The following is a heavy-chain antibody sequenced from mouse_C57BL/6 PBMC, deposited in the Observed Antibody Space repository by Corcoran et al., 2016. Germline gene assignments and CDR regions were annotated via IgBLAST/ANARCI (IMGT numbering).Heavy chain of an antibody. CDR2: INPNNGGT. J-gene: IGHJ3*01. Sequence: EVQLQQSGPELVKPGASVKMSCKASGYTFTDYNMHWVKQSHGKSLEWIGYINPNNGGTSYNQKFKGKATLTVNKSSSTAYMELRSLTSEDSAVYYCARGHYGNYVRFAYWGQGTLVTVSA. V-gene: IGHV1-22*01. D-gene: IGHD2-1*01. CDR3: ARGHYGNYVRFAY. CDR1: GYTFTDYN.